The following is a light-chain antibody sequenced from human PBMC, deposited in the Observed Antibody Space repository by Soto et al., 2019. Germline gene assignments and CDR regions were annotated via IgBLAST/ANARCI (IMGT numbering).Light chain of an antibody. CDR1: QRISSSY. V-gene: IGKV3-20*01. J-gene: IGKJ3*01. CDR2: GAS. Sequence: EIVLTQSPGTLSLSPGERATLSCRASQRISSSYLAWYQQKPGQAPRLLIYGASSRATGIPDRFSGSGSGTDFTLTISRLEPEDFAVYYCQHYGNSLFTFGPGIKVDIK. CDR3: QHYGNSLFT.